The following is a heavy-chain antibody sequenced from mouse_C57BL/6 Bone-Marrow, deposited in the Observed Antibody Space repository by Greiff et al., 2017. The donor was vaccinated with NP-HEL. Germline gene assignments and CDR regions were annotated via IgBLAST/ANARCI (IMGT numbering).Heavy chain of an antibody. D-gene: IGHD4-1*01. V-gene: IGHV1-81*01. Sequence: QVQLQQSGAELARPGASVKLSCKASGYTFTSYGISWVKQRTGQGLEWIGEIYPRSGNTYYNEKFKGKATLTADKSSSTAYMELRSLTSEDSAVYFCARRDYGTYYAMDYWGQGTSVTVSS. CDR3: ARRDYGTYYAMDY. CDR1: GYTFTSYG. J-gene: IGHJ4*01. CDR2: IYPRSGNT.